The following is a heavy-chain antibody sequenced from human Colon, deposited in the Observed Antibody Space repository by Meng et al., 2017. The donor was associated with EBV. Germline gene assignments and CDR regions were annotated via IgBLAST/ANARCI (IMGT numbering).Heavy chain of an antibody. D-gene: IGHD3-22*01. CDR2: IDDSGNI. J-gene: IGHJ4*02. CDR3: ARSRWLLLQL. CDR1: GGSFSGFY. Sequence: QVQLQQRGAGLLHPSETLSLTCTVYGGSFSGFYWTWIRQSPGKGLEWIGEIDDSGNIIYNPSLKSRVTISGDTSKNQFSLNVSSVTAADTAVYYCARSRWLLLQLWGQGTLVTVSS. V-gene: IGHV4-34*01.